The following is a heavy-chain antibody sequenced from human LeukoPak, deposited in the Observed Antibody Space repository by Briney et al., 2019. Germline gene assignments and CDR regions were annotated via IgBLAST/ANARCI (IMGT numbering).Heavy chain of an antibody. CDR1: GFTLSKFW. CDR2: VKEDGSDK. V-gene: IGHV3-7*05. J-gene: IGHJ4*02. Sequence: GGSLRLSCAASGFTLSKFWMAWVRQAPGKGQEWVANVKEDGSDKYYGDSVKGRFTISRDNAKNSLYLQMNSLRAEDTAVYYCARDIGYNTFDFWGRGTLVTVSS. D-gene: IGHD5-24*01. CDR3: ARDIGYNTFDF.